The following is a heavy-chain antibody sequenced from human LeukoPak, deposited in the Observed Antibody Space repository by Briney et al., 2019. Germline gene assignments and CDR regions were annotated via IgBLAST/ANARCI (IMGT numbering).Heavy chain of an antibody. CDR2: ISYDGSNK. CDR1: GFTFSSYG. Sequence: GGSLRLSCAASGFTFSSYGMHWVRQAPGKGLEWVAVISYDGSNKYYADSVKGRFTISRDNSNNTLYLQMNSLRAEDTAVYSCAKDYRHGAQYYYYGMDVWGQGTTVTVSS. CDR3: AKDYRHGAQYYYYGMDV. J-gene: IGHJ6*02. D-gene: IGHD4-17*01. V-gene: IGHV3-30*18.